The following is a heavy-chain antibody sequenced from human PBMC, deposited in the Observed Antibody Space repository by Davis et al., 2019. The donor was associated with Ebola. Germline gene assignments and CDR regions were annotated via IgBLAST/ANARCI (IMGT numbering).Heavy chain of an antibody. Sequence: SETLSLTCTVSGGSISSYYWSWIRQPPGKGLEWIGYIYYSGSTNYNPSLKSRVTISVDKSKNQFSLKLSSVTAADTAVYYCARDRYSSSWYLFFDYWGQGTLVTVSS. V-gene: IGHV4-59*12. CDR2: IYYSGST. J-gene: IGHJ4*02. CDR3: ARDRYSSSWYLFFDY. D-gene: IGHD6-13*01. CDR1: GGSISSYY.